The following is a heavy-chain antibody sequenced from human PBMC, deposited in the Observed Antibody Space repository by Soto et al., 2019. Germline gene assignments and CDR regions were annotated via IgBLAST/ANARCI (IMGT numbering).Heavy chain of an antibody. CDR1: GLIFSNYK. CDR3: ARYHWNDVGKAPDY. D-gene: IGHD1-1*01. Sequence: GGSLRLSCAASGLIFSNYKMHWVRQAPGKGLEGVAVIWYDGSDKYYADSVKGRFTISRDNSKNTLYLQMNSLRVDDTAVYYCARYHWNDVGKAPDYWGPGTLVTVSS. J-gene: IGHJ4*02. V-gene: IGHV3-33*08. CDR2: IWYDGSDK.